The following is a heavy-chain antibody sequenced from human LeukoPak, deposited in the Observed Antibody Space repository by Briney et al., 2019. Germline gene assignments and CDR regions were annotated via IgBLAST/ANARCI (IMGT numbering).Heavy chain of an antibody. J-gene: IGHJ3*02. CDR2: LYYSGRT. CDR3: AREKTTVSNWDAFDI. D-gene: IGHD4-17*01. Sequence: PSETLSHPRSVSGVHLSSFYWRWIRQPPGKGLEWIGYLYYSGRTNYNPPLKSRVTISVDTSKNQFSLKLSSVTAADTAVYYCAREKTTVSNWDAFDIWGQGTMVTVSS. CDR1: GVHLSSFY. V-gene: IGHV4-59*01.